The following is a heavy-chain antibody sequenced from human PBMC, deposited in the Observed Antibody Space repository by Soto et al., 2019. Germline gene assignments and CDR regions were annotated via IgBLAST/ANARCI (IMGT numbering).Heavy chain of an antibody. Sequence: ASVKVSCKASGYSFRSYYLHWVRQAPVQGFEWLGIINPSDGTTNYAQKFQGRVTMTSDTSTSTVYMELSSLRSEDTAVYYCAREGSEMEWLSDDAFDIWGQGTLVTVSS. CDR1: GYSFRSYY. CDR3: AREGSEMEWLSDDAFDI. J-gene: IGHJ3*02. V-gene: IGHV1-46*01. D-gene: IGHD3-3*01. CDR2: INPSDGTT.